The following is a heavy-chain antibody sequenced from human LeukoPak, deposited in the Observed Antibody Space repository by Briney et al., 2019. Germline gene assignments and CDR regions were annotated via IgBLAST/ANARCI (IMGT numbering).Heavy chain of an antibody. CDR1: GYSISSGYY. J-gene: IGHJ5*02. CDR3: ARFRGHIAVAGTDRWFDP. D-gene: IGHD6-19*01. Sequence: SETLSLTCTVSGYSISSGYYWGWIRQPPGKGLEWIGSIYHSGSTNYNPSLKSRVTISVDKSKNQFSLKLSSVTAADTAVYYCARFRGHIAVAGTDRWFDPWGQGTLVTVSS. CDR2: IYHSGST. V-gene: IGHV4-38-2*02.